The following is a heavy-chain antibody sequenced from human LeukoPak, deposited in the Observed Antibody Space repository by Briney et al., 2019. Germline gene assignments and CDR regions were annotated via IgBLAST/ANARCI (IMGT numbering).Heavy chain of an antibody. CDR2: IWYDGSNK. J-gene: IGHJ4*02. V-gene: IGHV3-33*01. CDR1: GFTFSSYG. D-gene: IGHD6-19*01. CDR3: ARDQGIAVAGVGY. Sequence: PGRSLRLSCAASGFTFSSYGMHWVRQAPGKGLEWVAVIWYDGSNKYYADSVKGRFTISRDNSKNTLYLQMNSLRAEDTAVYYCARDQGIAVAGVGYWGQGTLVTVSS.